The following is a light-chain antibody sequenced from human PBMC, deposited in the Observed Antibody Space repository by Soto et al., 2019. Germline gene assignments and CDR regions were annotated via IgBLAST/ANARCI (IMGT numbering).Light chain of an antibody. V-gene: IGLV2-11*01. CDR1: SSDVGGYNY. CDR2: DVS. CDR3: CSYAGSSSYV. J-gene: IGLJ1*01. Sequence: QSALTQPRSVSGSPGQSVTISCTGTSSDVGGYNYVSWYQQHPGKAPKLMIYDVSKRPSGVPDRLSGSKSGNTASLTISGLQAEDEADYYCCSYAGSSSYVFGTGTKLTVL.